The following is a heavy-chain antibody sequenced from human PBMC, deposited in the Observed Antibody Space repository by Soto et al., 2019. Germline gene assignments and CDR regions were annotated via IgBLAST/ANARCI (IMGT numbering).Heavy chain of an antibody. CDR3: ARQWGGLAAAPDY. J-gene: IGHJ4*02. Sequence: EVQLVESGGGLVKPGGSLRLSCAASGVTFTNYNMHWVRQAPGKGLEWVSSISSSSSFMFYADSVKGRFTISRDNAKNSLYLQMNSLRAEDTALYYCARQWGGLAAAPDYSGQGTLVTVSS. CDR1: GVTFTNYN. CDR2: ISSSSSFM. D-gene: IGHD6-13*01. V-gene: IGHV3-21*01.